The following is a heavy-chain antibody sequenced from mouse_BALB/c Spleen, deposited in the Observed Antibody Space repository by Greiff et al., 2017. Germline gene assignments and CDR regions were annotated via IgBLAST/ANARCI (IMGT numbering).Heavy chain of an antibody. V-gene: IGHV5-9*03. Sequence: EVQVVESGGGLVKPGGSLKLSCAASGFTFSSYTMSWVRQTPEKRLEWVATISSGGGNTYYPDSVKGRFTISRDNAKNNLYLQMSSLRSEDTALYYCARSLTAFYWYFDVWGAGTTVTVSS. D-gene: IGHD1-2*01. J-gene: IGHJ1*01. CDR3: ARSLTAFYWYFDV. CDR2: ISSGGGNT. CDR1: GFTFSSYT.